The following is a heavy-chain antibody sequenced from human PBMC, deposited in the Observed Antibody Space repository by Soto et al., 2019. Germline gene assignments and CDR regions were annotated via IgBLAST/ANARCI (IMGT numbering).Heavy chain of an antibody. CDR3: AKDYGDYEDYYYGMDV. D-gene: IGHD4-17*01. CDR1: GFTFSSYG. V-gene: IGHV3-30*18. J-gene: IGHJ6*02. CDR2: ISYDGSNK. Sequence: GGSLRLSCAASGFTFSSYGMHWVRQAPGRGLEWVAVISYDGSNKYYADSVKGRFTISRDNSKNTLYLQMNSLRAEDTAVYYCAKDYGDYEDYYYGMDVWGQGTTVTVSS.